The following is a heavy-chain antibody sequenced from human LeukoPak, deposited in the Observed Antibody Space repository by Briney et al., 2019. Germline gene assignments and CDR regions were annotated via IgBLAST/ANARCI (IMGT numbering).Heavy chain of an antibody. D-gene: IGHD3-10*01. J-gene: IGHJ4*02. CDR3: TSEYYYGPGSYYNVDY. Sequence: GGSLRLSCAASGFTFSNAWMSWVRQAPGKGLEWVGRIKSKTDGGTTDYAAPVKGRFTISRDDSKNTLYLQMNSLKTEDTAVYYCTSEYYYGPGSYYNVDYWGQGTLVTVSS. CDR1: GFTFSNAW. V-gene: IGHV3-15*01. CDR2: IKSKTDGGTT.